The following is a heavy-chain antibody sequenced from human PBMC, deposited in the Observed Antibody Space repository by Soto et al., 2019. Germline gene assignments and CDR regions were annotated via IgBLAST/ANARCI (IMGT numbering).Heavy chain of an antibody. J-gene: IGHJ4*02. D-gene: IGHD3-16*02. CDR1: GGSISSYY. CDR3: ATKIGGHMSSLDF. CDR2: IYYSGST. Sequence: SETLSLTCTVSGGSISSYYWSWIRQPPGKGLEWIGYIYYSGSTNYNPSLKSRVTISVDTSKNQFSLKLSSVTAADTAVYYCATKIGGHMSSLDFSGKRTLLTVFS. V-gene: IGHV4-59*01.